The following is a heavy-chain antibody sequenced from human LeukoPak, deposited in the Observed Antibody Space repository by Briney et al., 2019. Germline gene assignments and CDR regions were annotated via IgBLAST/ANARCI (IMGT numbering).Heavy chain of an antibody. D-gene: IGHD2-15*01. J-gene: IGHJ6*04. CDR2: IFASGST. CDR3: ARDSVCSGGSCHEVDV. V-gene: IGHV4-4*07. CDR1: GGSIGYYS. Sequence: SKTLSLTCTVSGGSIGYYSWSWIRQPAGKGLEWIGRIFASGSTNYNPSLRSRVTMSVDTSKNQFSLKLTSVTAADTAVYYCARDSVCSGGSCHEVDVWGKGTTVTVSS.